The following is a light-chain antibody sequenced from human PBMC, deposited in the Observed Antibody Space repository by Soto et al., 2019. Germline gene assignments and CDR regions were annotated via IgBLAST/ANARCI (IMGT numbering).Light chain of an antibody. Sequence: QSALTQSPSVSGAPRQSVNISCSGNNSNIGSNAVHWYQQLPGKAPKLLMYYNDMLPSGVSDRFSGSKSGTSDSLAISGLQSEDEGDYYCCSYAGSREDVVFGGGTKVTVL. CDR3: CSYAGSREDVV. CDR2: YND. CDR1: NSNIGSNA. J-gene: IGLJ2*01. V-gene: IGLV1-36*01.